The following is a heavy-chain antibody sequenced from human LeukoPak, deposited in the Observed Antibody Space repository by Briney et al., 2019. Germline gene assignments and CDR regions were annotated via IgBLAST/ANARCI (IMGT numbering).Heavy chain of an antibody. J-gene: IGHJ5*02. CDR2: IHHSGRT. D-gene: IGHD3-3*01. CDR3: ARDHLANLASRLFDP. CDR1: GYSISSSSYY. Sequence: SETLSLTCTVSGYSISSSSYYWGWIRQPPGKGLEWIGSIHHSGRTYYNPSLKSRVTISVDTSKNQFSLKLSSVTAADTAVYYCARDHLANLASRLFDPWGQGTLVTVSS. V-gene: IGHV4-39*07.